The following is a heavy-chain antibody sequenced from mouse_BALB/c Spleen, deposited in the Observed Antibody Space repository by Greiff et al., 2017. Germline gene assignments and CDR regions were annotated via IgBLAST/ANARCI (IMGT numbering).Heavy chain of an antibody. Sequence: EVQLVESGGGLVQPGGSLKLSCAASGFTFSSYGMSWVRQTPDKRLELVATINSNGGSTYYPDSVKGRFTISRDDAKNTLYLQMSSLKSEDTAMYYCARDRGNPFAYWGQGTLVTVSA. CDR3: ARDRGNPFAY. J-gene: IGHJ3*01. CDR1: GFTFSSYG. V-gene: IGHV5-6-3*01. CDR2: INSNGGST. D-gene: IGHD6-1*01.